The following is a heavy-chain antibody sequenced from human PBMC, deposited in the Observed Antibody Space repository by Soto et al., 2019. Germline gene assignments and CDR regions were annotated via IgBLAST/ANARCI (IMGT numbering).Heavy chain of an antibody. CDR2: IYYSGST. J-gene: IGHJ4*02. CDR3: AMSSGWYRGHFDY. D-gene: IGHD6-19*01. CDR1: GGSISSYY. V-gene: IGHV4-59*01. Sequence: SETLSLTCTVSGGSISSYYWSWIRQPPGKGLEWIGYIYYSGSTNYNPSLKSRVTISVDTSKNQFSLKLSSVTAADTAVYYCAMSSGWYRGHFDYWGQGTLVTVSS.